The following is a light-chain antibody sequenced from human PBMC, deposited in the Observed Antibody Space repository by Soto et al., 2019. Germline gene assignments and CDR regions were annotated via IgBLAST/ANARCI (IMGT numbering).Light chain of an antibody. CDR3: LQDHDDSWT. Sequence: IQMTQSPSTLSASVGDRITITCRASRGIGSELSWYQQKPGKAPTFLIYAASNLQSGVPSRFRGSRSGTEFTLTVSSLQPADFATYYCLQDHDDSWTFGQGTKVDTK. CDR2: AAS. CDR1: RGIGSE. J-gene: IGKJ1*01. V-gene: IGKV1-6*01.